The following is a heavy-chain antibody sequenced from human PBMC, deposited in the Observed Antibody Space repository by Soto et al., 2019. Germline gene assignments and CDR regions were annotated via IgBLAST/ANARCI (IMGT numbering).Heavy chain of an antibody. CDR1: GFTFSSYG. D-gene: IGHD7-27*01. J-gene: IGHJ4*02. CDR3: ARSRNWGRFDY. CDR2: IWYDGSNK. Sequence: GGSLRLSCAASGFTFSSYGMHWVRQAPGKGLEWVAVIWYDGSNKYYADSVKGRFTISRDNSKNTLYLQMNSLRAEDTAVYYCARSRNWGRFDYWGQGTLVTVSS. V-gene: IGHV3-33*01.